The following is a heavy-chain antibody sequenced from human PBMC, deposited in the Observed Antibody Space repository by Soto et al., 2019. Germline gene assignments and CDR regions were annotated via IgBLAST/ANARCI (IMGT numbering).Heavy chain of an antibody. D-gene: IGHD6-6*01. CDR3: ARIKQLVPWYFDL. CDR2: IHHSGST. J-gene: IGHJ2*01. V-gene: IGHV4-30-2*01. CDR1: GGSISSGGNP. Sequence: QLQLQESGSGLVKPSQTLSLTCAVSGGSISSGGNPWSWIRQAPGKGLEWIGYIHHSGSTYYNPSLKSRVNMAVESSRNQFSLRLSSVTAADTAVYYCARIKQLVPWYFDLWGRGTLVTVSS.